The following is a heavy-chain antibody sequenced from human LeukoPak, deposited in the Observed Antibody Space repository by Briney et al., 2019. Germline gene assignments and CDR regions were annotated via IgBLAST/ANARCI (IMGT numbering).Heavy chain of an antibody. D-gene: IGHD3-3*01. CDR1: GASIVSNTYY. CDR2: IFYSGST. CDR3: ARFLEWLSPTASYYFDY. J-gene: IGHJ4*02. V-gene: IGHV4-39*01. Sequence: PSETLSLTCTVSGASIVSNTYYWGWIRQPPNKGLEWIGCIFYSGSTDYNPSLKSRVTFSVDTSRNQFSLNLRSVTAADTAVYYCARFLEWLSPTASYYFDYWGQGTLVTVSS.